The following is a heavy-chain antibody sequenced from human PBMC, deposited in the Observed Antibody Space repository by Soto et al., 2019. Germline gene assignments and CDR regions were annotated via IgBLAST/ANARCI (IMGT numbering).Heavy chain of an antibody. CDR2: IIPIFGTA. CDR3: RSNGGDPGGMDV. Sequence: QVQLVQSGAEVKKPGSSVKVSCKASGGTFSSYAISWVRQAPGQGLEWMGGIIPIFGTANYAQKCQGRVTITAAESTSTAYMELSSLRSEDTAVYYCRSNGGDPGGMDVWGQGTTVTVSS. V-gene: IGHV1-69*12. D-gene: IGHD3-16*01. J-gene: IGHJ6*02. CDR1: GGTFSSYA.